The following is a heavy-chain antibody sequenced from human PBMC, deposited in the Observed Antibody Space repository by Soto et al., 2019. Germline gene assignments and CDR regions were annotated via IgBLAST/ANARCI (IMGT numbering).Heavy chain of an antibody. D-gene: IGHD6-19*01. CDR2: MNPNSGNT. CDR3: ARGPGYSSGWYYPETYYYYMDV. CDR1: GYTFTSYD. Sequence: ATAKVSCNASGYTFTSYDINWVRQATGQGVEWMRWMNPNSGNTGYAQKFQGRVTMTRNTSISTAYMELSSLRSEDTAVYYCARGPGYSSGWYYPETYYYYMDVWGKGTTVTVSS. V-gene: IGHV1-8*01. J-gene: IGHJ6*03.